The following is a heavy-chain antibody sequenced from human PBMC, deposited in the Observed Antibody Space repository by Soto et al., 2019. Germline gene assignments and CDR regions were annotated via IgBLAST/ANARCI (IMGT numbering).Heavy chain of an antibody. J-gene: IGHJ4*02. CDR3: AREPYGDYSGY. V-gene: IGHV1-69*08. CDR2: LTPILGRA. D-gene: IGHD4-17*01. Sequence: QVQLVQSGAEVKKPGSSVKVSCKASGGTFSSYSINWVRQAPGQGLEWMGRLTPILGRANYAQKFQGRVTITADKSTSTAYMELSSLRSEDTAVYYCAREPYGDYSGYWGQGTLVTVSS. CDR1: GGTFSSYS.